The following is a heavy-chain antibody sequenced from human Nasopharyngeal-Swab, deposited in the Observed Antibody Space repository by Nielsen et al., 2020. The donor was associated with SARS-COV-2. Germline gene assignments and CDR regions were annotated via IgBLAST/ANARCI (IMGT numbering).Heavy chain of an antibody. CDR3: ARLGTESYHYYSLDV. V-gene: IGHV3-23*01. Sequence: GESLKISCSASGFIFKNYAMNWVRQAPGRGLEWVSAISGADDSTKYADSVKGRFTISRDNTQKSLYLEMNSLRVEDTAVYYCARLGTESYHYYSLDVWGQGTTVTVSS. D-gene: IGHD1-1*01. J-gene: IGHJ6*02. CDR1: GFIFKNYA. CDR2: ISGADDST.